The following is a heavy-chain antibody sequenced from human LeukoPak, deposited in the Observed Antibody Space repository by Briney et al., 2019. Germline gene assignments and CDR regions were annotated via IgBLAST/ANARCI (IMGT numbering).Heavy chain of an antibody. V-gene: IGHV4-4*09. J-gene: IGHJ4*02. D-gene: IGHD6-19*01. CDR3: ARAEDEAGPDY. CDR1: GGSISSYY. Sequence: SETLSLTCTVSGGSISSYYWSWIRQPPGKGLEWIGYIYTSGSTNYNPSLKRRVTISVDTSKNQFSLKLSSVTAADTAVYYCARAEDEAGPDYWGQGTLVTVSS. CDR2: IYTSGST.